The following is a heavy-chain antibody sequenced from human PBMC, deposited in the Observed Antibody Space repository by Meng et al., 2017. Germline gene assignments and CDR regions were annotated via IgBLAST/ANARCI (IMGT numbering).Heavy chain of an antibody. V-gene: IGHV3-21*01. Sequence: GQVVESGGGLVKPGGSLRLSCAASGFTFSSYSMNWVRQAPGKGLEWVSSISSSSSYIYYADSVKGRFTISRDNAKNSLYLQMNSLRAEDTAVYYCARVLSSSGWSEIDYWGQGTLVTVSS. CDR1: GFTFSSYS. D-gene: IGHD6-19*01. CDR3: ARVLSSSGWSEIDY. J-gene: IGHJ4*02. CDR2: ISSSSSYI.